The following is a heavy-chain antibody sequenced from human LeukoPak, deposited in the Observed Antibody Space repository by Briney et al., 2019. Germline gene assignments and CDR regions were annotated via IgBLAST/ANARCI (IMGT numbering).Heavy chain of an antibody. CDR1: GGTFSCDA. J-gene: IGHJ6*04. CDR3: ASRASRSGSYYYCYYAMDV. D-gene: IGHD3-10*01. CDR2: IIPIFGTA. Sequence: SVKVSCKASGGTFSCDAISCVRQAPGQGLEWMGGIIPIFGTANYAQKFQGRVTITADESTSTSYMELSSLRSEDTAVYYCASRASRSGSYYYCYYAMDVWGKGTTVTVSS. V-gene: IGHV1-69*01.